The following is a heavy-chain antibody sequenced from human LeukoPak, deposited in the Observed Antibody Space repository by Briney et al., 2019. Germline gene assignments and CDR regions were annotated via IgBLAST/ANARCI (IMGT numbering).Heavy chain of an antibody. CDR1: GFTVSSNY. V-gene: IGHV3-66*01. CDR2: IYSGGST. J-gene: IGHJ5*02. CDR3: AAWGNWFDP. D-gene: IGHD7-27*01. Sequence: GGSLRLSCAVSGFTVSSNYMSWVRQAPGKGLEWVSVIYSGGSTYYAVSVKGRFTISRDDSKNILYLQMNSLRADDTAVYYCAAWGNWFDPWGEGTLVTVSS.